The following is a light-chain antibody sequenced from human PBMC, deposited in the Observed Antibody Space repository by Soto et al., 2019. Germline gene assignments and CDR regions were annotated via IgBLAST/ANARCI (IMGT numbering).Light chain of an antibody. J-gene: IGLJ2*01. CDR1: TGAVTSGHY. CDR3: LLSESGAVV. Sequence: QAVVTQEPSLTVSPGGTVTLTCGSSTGAVTSGHYPYWFQQKPGQAPRTLIYDTSNKHSWTPARFSGSRPGGKAALTVSGAQPEDEAEYCCLLSESGAVVFGGGTQLTV. V-gene: IGLV7-46*01. CDR2: DTS.